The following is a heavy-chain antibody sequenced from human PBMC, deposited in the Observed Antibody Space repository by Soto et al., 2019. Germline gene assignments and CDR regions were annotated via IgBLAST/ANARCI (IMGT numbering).Heavy chain of an antibody. CDR3: ARDGVRARGDYYYGMDV. V-gene: IGHV4-31*03. Sequence: NPSETLSLTCTVSGGSISSGGYYWSWIRQHPGKGLEWIGYIYYSGSTYYNPSLKSRVTISVDTSKNQFSLKLSSVTAADTAVYYCARDGVRARGDYYYGMDVWGQGTTVTVSS. CDR2: IYYSGST. D-gene: IGHD3-10*02. CDR1: GGSISSGGYY. J-gene: IGHJ6*02.